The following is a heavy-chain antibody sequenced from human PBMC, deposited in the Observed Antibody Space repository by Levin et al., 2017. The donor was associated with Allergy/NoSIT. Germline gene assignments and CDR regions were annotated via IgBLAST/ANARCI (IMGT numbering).Heavy chain of an antibody. D-gene: IGHD6-13*01. J-gene: IGHJ1*01. CDR3: ARDGPPGGSSWGQYFQH. CDR2: ISYDASNK. CDR1: GFTFSSYA. V-gene: IGHV3-30-3*01. Sequence: PSETLSLTCAASGFTFSSYAMHWVRQAPGKGLEWVAVISYDASNKYYADSVKGRFTISRDNSKNTLYLQMDNLRPEDTAVYYCARDGPPGGSSWGQYFQHWGQGTLVTVSS.